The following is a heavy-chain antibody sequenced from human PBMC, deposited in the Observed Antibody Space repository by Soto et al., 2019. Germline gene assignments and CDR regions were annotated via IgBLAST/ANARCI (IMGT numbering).Heavy chain of an antibody. V-gene: IGHV6-1*01. D-gene: IGHD3-22*01. CDR3: ARITRHYYDSSGYGGGGAFDI. CDR2: TYYRSKWYN. CDR1: GDSVSSKSAA. J-gene: IGHJ3*02. Sequence: PSQTLSLTCAISGDSVSSKSAAWNWIRQSPSRGLEWLGRTYYRSKWYNDYAVSVKSRITINPDTSKNQFSLQLNSVTPEDTAVYYCARITRHYYDSSGYGGGGAFDIWGQGTMVTVSS.